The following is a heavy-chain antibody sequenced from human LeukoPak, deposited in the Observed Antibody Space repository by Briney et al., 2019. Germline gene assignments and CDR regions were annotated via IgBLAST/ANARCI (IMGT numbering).Heavy chain of an antibody. D-gene: IGHD2-2*01. CDR1: GFTFSSYA. V-gene: IGHV3-23*01. J-gene: IGHJ4*02. Sequence: GGSLRLSCAASGFTFSSYAMSWVRQAPGKGLEWVSAISGSGGSTYYADSVKGRFTISRDNSKNTLYLQMNSLRAEDTAVYCCAKDSCSSTSCPLNHWGQGTLVTVSS. CDR3: AKDSCSSTSCPLNH. CDR2: ISGSGGST.